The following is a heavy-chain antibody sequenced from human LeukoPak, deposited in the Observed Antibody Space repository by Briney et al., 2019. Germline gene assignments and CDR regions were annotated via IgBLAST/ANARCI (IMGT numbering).Heavy chain of an antibody. CDR2: IYHSGRT. D-gene: IGHD3-22*01. CDR3: ARKGSGYLDY. V-gene: IGHV4-59*01. CDR1: SGSISSYY. Sequence: SETLSLTCTVSSGSISSYYWSWIRQPPGKGLEWIGYIYHSGRTNYNPSLKSRVTISVDTSKNQFSLKLSSVTAADTAVYYCARKGSGYLDYWGQGTLVTVSS. J-gene: IGHJ4*02.